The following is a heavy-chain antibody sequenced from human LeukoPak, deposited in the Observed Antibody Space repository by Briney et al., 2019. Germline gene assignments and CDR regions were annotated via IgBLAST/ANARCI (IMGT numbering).Heavy chain of an antibody. CDR2: INPSGGST. J-gene: IGHJ4*02. Sequence: ASVKVSCKASGYTFTSYYMHWVRQAPGQGLEWMGIINPSGGSTSYAQKFQGRVTITADKSTSTAYMELSSLRSEDTAVYYCAREAVTTGSSNDYWGQGTLVTVSS. CDR1: GYTFTSYY. V-gene: IGHV1-46*01. CDR3: AREAVTTGSSNDY. D-gene: IGHD4-17*01.